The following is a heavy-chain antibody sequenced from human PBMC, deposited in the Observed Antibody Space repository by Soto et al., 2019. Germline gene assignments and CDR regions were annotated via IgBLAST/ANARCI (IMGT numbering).Heavy chain of an antibody. V-gene: IGHV3-23*01. CDR1: GFTFSSYA. Sequence: EVQLLESGGGLVQPGGSLRLSCAASGFTFSSYAMSWVRQAPGKGLAWVSAISGSGGSTYYADSVKGRFTISRDNSKNTLYMQMNSLRAEDTAVYYCASGRDRYWYFDLWGRGTLVTVSS. D-gene: IGHD5-12*01. CDR3: ASGRDRYWYFDL. J-gene: IGHJ2*01. CDR2: ISGSGGST.